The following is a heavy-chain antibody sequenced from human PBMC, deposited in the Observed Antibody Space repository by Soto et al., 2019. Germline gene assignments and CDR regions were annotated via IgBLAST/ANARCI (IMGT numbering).Heavy chain of an antibody. Sequence: GGSLRLSCAASGFTFSSFAMSWVRQAPGKGLEWVSAISGSGGSTYYADSVKGRFTISRDNSKNTLYLQMNSLRAEDTAVYYCATTAGTYYYYGMDVWGQGTTVTVSS. CDR2: ISGSGGST. J-gene: IGHJ6*02. CDR1: GFTFSSFA. V-gene: IGHV3-23*01. CDR3: ATTAGTYYYYGMDV. D-gene: IGHD6-13*01.